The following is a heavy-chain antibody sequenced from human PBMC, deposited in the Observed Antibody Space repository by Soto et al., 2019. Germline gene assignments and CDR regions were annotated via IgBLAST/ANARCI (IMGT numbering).Heavy chain of an antibody. Sequence: PGGSLRLSCAASGFTFSSYAMSWVRQAPGKGLEWVSAISGSGGSTYYADSVKGRFTISRDNSKNRLYLQMNSQRADDTAVYYCAKVPGIAVAGTFDYWGQGTLVTVSS. CDR3: AKVPGIAVAGTFDY. J-gene: IGHJ4*02. D-gene: IGHD6-19*01. CDR1: GFTFSSYA. CDR2: ISGSGGST. V-gene: IGHV3-23*01.